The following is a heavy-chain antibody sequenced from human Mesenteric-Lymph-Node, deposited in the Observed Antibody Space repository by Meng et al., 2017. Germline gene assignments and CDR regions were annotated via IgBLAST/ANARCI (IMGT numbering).Heavy chain of an antibody. D-gene: IGHD3-9*01. J-gene: IGHJ4*02. CDR3: ARDILTGYSIDY. CDR2: ISSSGSTI. Sequence: GESLKISCAASGFTLSDYYMSWIRQAPGKGLEWVSYISSSGSTIYYADSVKGRFTISRDNAKNSLYLQMNSLRAEDTAVYYCARDILTGYSIDYWGQGTLVTVSS. CDR1: GFTLSDYY. V-gene: IGHV3-11*01.